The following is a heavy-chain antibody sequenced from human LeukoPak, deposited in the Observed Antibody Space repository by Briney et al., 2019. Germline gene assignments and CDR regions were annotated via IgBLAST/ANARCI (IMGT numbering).Heavy chain of an antibody. Sequence: GVSLKISCQGSGYSFTSYWIGWVRQMPGKGLEWMAIIYPGDSDTRYSPSFQGQVTISADKSISTAYLQWSSLKASDTAVYYCARHCYSTNCYDWGQGTLVTVSS. D-gene: IGHD2-2*01. CDR1: GYSFTSYW. V-gene: IGHV5-51*01. J-gene: IGHJ4*02. CDR2: IYPGDSDT. CDR3: ARHCYSTNCYD.